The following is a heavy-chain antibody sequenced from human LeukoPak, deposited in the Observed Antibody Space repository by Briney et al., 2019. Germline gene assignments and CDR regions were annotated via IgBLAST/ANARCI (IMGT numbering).Heavy chain of an antibody. CDR1: GGSITSYY. D-gene: IGHD4-23*01. Sequence: ADTLALTCTVSGGSITSYYMSWIRHPQGPGLEWIGSIYYSGSHNYNPSLKSRVTISVATSKNQFSLKLSSVTAADTAVYYCARVPDGGIFDYWGQGTLVTVSS. CDR3: ARVPDGGIFDY. V-gene: IGHV4-59*07. J-gene: IGHJ4*02. CDR2: IYYSGSH.